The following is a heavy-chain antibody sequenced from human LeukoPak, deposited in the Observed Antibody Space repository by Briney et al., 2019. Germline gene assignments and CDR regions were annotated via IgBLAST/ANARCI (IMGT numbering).Heavy chain of an antibody. D-gene: IGHD6-19*01. V-gene: IGHV4-4*07. CDR2: IYTSGST. J-gene: IGHJ4*02. CDR1: GGSISSYY. CDR3: ARVRGVAGTYAFDY. Sequence: SETLSLTCTVCGGSISSYYWSWIRQPAGKGLEWIGRIYTSGSTNYNPSLKSRVTMSVDTSKNQFSLKLSSVTAADTAVYYCARVRGVAGTYAFDYWGQGTLVTVSS.